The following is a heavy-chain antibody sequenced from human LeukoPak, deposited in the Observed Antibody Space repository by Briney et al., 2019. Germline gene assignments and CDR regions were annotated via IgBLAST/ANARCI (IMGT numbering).Heavy chain of an antibody. CDR1: GYTFTSYY. J-gene: IGHJ4*02. Sequence: ASVKVSCKASGYTFTSYYMHWVRQAPGQGLEWMGIINPSGGSTSYAQKFQGRVTMTRDTSTSTVHMELSSLRSEDTAAYYCARDSSGITMVRGVICYWGQGTLVTVSS. V-gene: IGHV1-46*01. CDR2: INPSGGST. D-gene: IGHD3-10*01. CDR3: ARDSSGITMVRGVICY.